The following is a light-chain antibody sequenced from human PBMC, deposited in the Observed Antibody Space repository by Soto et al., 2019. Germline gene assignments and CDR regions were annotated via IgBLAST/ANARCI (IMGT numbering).Light chain of an antibody. V-gene: IGKV3D-15*01. CDR3: HRYYSIPYT. CDR2: GAS. J-gene: IGKJ2*01. CDR1: QSVSDF. Sequence: EIVLTQSPGTLSLSPGERATLYCRASQSVSDFLAWHQQKPGQAPRLLIYGASTRATGIPDRFSGSGSGTEFTLTISSLQAEDVAVYYCHRYYSIPYTFGQGTRLEI.